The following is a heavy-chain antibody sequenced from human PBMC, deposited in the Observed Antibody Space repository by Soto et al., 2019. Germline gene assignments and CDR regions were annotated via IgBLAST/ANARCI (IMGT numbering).Heavy chain of an antibody. CDR1: GDSIRPYY. CDR2: ISYSGSA. D-gene: IGHD1-7*01. Sequence: SETLSLTYTVSGDSIRPYYWTWIRQPPGKGLEWIGDISYSGSAHYEPSLKSRLTISVGTSKNQFSLKLSSVTAADTAVYYCARARGGTGTTADIWGQGTMVTVSS. CDR3: ARARGGTGTTADI. J-gene: IGHJ3*02. V-gene: IGHV4-59*12.